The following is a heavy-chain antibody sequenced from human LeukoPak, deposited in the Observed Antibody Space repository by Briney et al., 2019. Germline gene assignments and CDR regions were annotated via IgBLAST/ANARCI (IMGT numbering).Heavy chain of an antibody. V-gene: IGHV3-23*01. Sequence: GGSLRLSCAASGFTVSSNYMSWVRQAPGKGLEWVSAISGSGGSTYYADSVKGRFTISRDNSKNTLYLQMNSLRAEDTAVYYCAKGPSYDILTGWIDYWGQGTLVTVSS. D-gene: IGHD3-9*01. CDR2: ISGSGGST. J-gene: IGHJ4*02. CDR3: AKGPSYDILTGWIDY. CDR1: GFTVSSNY.